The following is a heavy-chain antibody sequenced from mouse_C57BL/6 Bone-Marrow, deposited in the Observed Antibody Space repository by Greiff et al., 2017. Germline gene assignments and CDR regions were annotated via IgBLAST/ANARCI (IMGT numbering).Heavy chain of an antibody. CDR1: GYTFTDYE. CDR2: IDPETGGT. J-gene: IGHJ2*01. Sequence: QVHVKQSGAELVRPGASVTLSCKASGYTFTDYEMHWVKQTPVHGLEWIGAIDPETGGTAYNQKFKGKAILTADKSSSTAYMELRSLTSEDSAVYYCTRLTTVDYWGQGTTLTVSS. CDR3: TRLTTVDY. D-gene: IGHD1-1*01. V-gene: IGHV1-15*01.